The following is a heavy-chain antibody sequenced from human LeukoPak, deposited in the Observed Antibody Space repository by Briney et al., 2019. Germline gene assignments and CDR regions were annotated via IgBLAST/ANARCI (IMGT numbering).Heavy chain of an antibody. J-gene: IGHJ4*02. CDR1: GLTFSSNG. CDR3: AKTQGYYDC. D-gene: IGHD3-22*01. CDR2: IGAGGTT. Sequence: GGSLRLSVAAPGLTFSSNGLTWVGQVPGKGLEWVSGIGAGGTTYYADSVKGRFTISRDTSKNTLYLQMNSLRAEDTAVYYCAKTQGYYDCWGQGTLVTVSS. V-gene: IGHV3-23*01.